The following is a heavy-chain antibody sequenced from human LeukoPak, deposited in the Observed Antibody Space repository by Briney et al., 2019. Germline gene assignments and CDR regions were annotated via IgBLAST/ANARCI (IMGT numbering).Heavy chain of an antibody. CDR2: IKSKGDGETI. CDR1: GITFSDYW. V-gene: IGHV3-15*01. CDR3: TVRSSI. J-gene: IGHJ4*02. D-gene: IGHD3-3*02. Sequence: GGSLRLSCVASGITFSDYWMSWVCQAPGKGLEWVGRIKSKGDGETIAYNAPVKGRFSISRDDSKNTLYLQMNSLKDEDAAMYYCTVRSSIWSQGPLVTVPS.